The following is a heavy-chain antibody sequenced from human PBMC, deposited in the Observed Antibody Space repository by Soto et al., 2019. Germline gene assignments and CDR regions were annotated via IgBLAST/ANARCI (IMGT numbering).Heavy chain of an antibody. D-gene: IGHD6-19*01. CDR2: IGIADDT. V-gene: IGHV3-13*04. J-gene: IGHJ3*02. CDR1: GFTFSKYD. Sequence: PGGSLRLSCAASGFTFSKYDMHWVRQVTGKGLEWVAGIGIADDTYYPGSVKGRFTISRENAKNSLYLQMNSLRAEDTAVYYCAKCSSGWYKDAFDIWGQGSLVT. CDR3: AKCSSGWYKDAFDI.